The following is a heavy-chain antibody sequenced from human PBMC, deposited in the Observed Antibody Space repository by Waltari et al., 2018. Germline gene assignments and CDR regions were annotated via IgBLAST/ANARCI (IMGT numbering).Heavy chain of an antibody. D-gene: IGHD3-16*01. CDR1: GYSFTSYW. V-gene: IGHV5-51*03. J-gene: IGHJ3*02. CDR3: ARPADYDTTSRKHAFDI. CDR2: IYPGDADT. Sequence: EVQLVQSGAEVKKPGESLKISCKGSGYSFTSYWIGWVRQMPGKGLEWMGIIYPGDADTRYSPSFQGQVTISADKSISTAYLQWSSLKASDTAMYYCARPADYDTTSRKHAFDIWGQGTMVIVSS.